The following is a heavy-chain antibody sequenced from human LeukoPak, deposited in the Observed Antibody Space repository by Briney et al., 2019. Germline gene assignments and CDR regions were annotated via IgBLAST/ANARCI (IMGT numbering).Heavy chain of an antibody. V-gene: IGHV3-74*01. J-gene: IGHJ3*02. D-gene: IGHD2-21*02. CDR3: AKRGLGDREAFDI. CDR1: GFTFSSYW. CDR2: INTDGSTI. Sequence: PGGSLRLSCAPSGFTFSSYWMHWVRQAPGKGLVWVSRINTDGSTITYADSVKGRCTISRDNSKNTLYLQMNSLRAEDTAVYYCAKRGLGDREAFDIWGQGTMVTVSS.